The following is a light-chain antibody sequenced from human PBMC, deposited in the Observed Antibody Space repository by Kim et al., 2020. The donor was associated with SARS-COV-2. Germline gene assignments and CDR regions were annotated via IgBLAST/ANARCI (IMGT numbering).Light chain of an antibody. CDR2: RND. CDR1: SSNIGLNY. V-gene: IGLV1-47*01. J-gene: IGLJ3*02. Sequence: ELTQPPSASGTPGQTVTISCSGGSSNIGLNYVYWYQQLPGTAPKLLISRNDHRPAGVPDRFSASKSGTSASLAISGLRSEDEADYYCAAWDDRQTGPVFGGGTQLSAL. CDR3: AAWDDRQTGPV.